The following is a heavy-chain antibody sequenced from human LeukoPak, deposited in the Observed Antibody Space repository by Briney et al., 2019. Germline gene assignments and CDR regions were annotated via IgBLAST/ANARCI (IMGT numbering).Heavy chain of an antibody. V-gene: IGHV3-7*01. D-gene: IGHD3-10*02. CDR3: AELGITMIGGV. CDR2: IKHDGSEK. CDR1: GFTFSNYW. Sequence: GGSLRLSCAASGFTFSNYWMSWVRQAPGKGLEWVANIKHDGSEKYYVDSVKGRFTISRDNAENSLYLQMNSLRAEDTAVYYCAELGITMIGGVWGKGTTVTISS. J-gene: IGHJ6*04.